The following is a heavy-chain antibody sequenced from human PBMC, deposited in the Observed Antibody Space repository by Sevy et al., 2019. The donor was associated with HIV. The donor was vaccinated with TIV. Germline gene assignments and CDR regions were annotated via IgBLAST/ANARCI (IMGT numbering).Heavy chain of an antibody. CDR2: IYTSGST. D-gene: IGHD3-22*01. Sequence: SETLSLTCSVSGGSISGSFYWSWVRQPAGKGLEWIGSIYTSGSTNYNPSLKSRITMSVDTSKNQFSLRLKSVTAADTAVYYCARAPYYYDSGGYLSALVDVWGQGTTVTVSS. J-gene: IGHJ6*02. CDR1: GGSISGSFY. V-gene: IGHV4-4*07. CDR3: ARAPYYYDSGGYLSALVDV.